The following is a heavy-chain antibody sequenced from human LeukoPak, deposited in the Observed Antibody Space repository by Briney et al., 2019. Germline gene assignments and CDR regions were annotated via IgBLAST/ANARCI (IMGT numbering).Heavy chain of an antibody. CDR1: GGSFSGYY. V-gene: IGHV4-34*01. CDR2: INHSGST. J-gene: IGHJ2*01. Sequence: SETLSLTCAVYGGSFSGYYWSWIRQPPGKGLEWIGEINHSGSTYYNPSLKSRVTISVDMSKNQFSLKLSSVTAADTAVYYCARVVADPDTSGYFYPWYFDLWGRGTLVTVSS. CDR3: ARVVADPDTSGYFYPWYFDL. D-gene: IGHD3-22*01.